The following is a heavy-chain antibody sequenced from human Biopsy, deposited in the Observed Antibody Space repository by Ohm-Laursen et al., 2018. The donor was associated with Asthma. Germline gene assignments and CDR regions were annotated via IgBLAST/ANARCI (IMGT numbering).Heavy chain of an antibody. D-gene: IGHD6-19*01. J-gene: IGHJ4*02. CDR2: VYWTGST. V-gene: IGHV4-59*01. Sequence: SQTLSLTCSVYGGSISSFYWSWIRQSPEKGLEWMGYVYWTGSTNYNPSLQTRITMSVDTSKNRMFLEFTSVTAADTAIYYCVRAVRNEQWLAPFDYWGQGKPVTVSS. CDR1: GGSISSFY. CDR3: VRAVRNEQWLAPFDY.